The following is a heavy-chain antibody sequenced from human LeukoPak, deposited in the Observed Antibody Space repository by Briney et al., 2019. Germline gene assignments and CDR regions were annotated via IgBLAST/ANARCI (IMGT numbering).Heavy chain of an antibody. J-gene: IGHJ4*02. CDR2: ISGSAGST. Sequence: GASLRLSCAASGFTFSSYAMGWVRQAPGKGLEWVSAISGSAGSTYYADFLRGRLTISRDNSKNTLFLQMNSLRADDTAIYYCAKVVLAAAMNWGQGTLVTVSS. V-gene: IGHV3-23*01. CDR3: AKVVLAAAMN. D-gene: IGHD6-13*01. CDR1: GFTFSSYA.